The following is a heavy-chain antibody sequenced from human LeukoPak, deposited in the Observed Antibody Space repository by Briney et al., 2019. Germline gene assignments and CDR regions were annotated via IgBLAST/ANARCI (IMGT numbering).Heavy chain of an antibody. D-gene: IGHD2-15*01. CDR1: GLTFSSYW. Sequence: PGGSLRLSCAASGLTFSSYWMHWVRQAPGKGLVWVSRINSDETSTSYADSVKGRFTISRDNAKKTLYLQMNSLRAEDTAVSYCARSRYGVVALFDYWGQGTLVTVSS. V-gene: IGHV3-74*01. CDR2: INSDETST. CDR3: ARSRYGVVALFDY. J-gene: IGHJ4*02.